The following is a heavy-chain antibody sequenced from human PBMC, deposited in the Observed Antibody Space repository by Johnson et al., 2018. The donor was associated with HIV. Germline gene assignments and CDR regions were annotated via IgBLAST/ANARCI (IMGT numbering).Heavy chain of an antibody. J-gene: IGHJ3*02. Sequence: VQLLESGGGGVQPGRSLRLSCAASGFSFSDYGMHWVRQAPGKGLEWVAVISYDGSNKYYADSVKGRFTISRDNSKNTLYLQMNSLRAEDTAVYYCAKAGYSSGWYLGAFDIWGQGTMVTVSS. D-gene: IGHD6-19*01. CDR1: GFSFSDYG. CDR2: ISYDGSNK. CDR3: AKAGYSSGWYLGAFDI. V-gene: IGHV3-30*18.